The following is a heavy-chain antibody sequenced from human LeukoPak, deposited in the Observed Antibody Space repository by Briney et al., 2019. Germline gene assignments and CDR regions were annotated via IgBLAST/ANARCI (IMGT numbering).Heavy chain of an antibody. D-gene: IGHD5-18*01. V-gene: IGHV4-59*11. CDR3: VRALDTGEAFDI. Sequence: PSETLSLTCTVSGGSISSHYWSWIRQPPGKGLEWIGYIYYSGSTNYNPSLKSRVTISVDTSKNQFSLKLCTVCAADTAVYYCVRALDTGEAFDIWGQGTMVTVSS. CDR1: GGSISSHY. CDR2: IYYSGST. J-gene: IGHJ3*02.